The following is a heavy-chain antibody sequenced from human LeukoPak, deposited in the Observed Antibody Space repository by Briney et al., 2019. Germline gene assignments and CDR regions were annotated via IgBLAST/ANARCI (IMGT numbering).Heavy chain of an antibody. CDR2: VRAYNGHT. J-gene: IGHJ6*03. Sequence: SVSLSCNVSGYSFTSYGICWVRHAPGPGIGWVGWVRAYNGHTTYAQKLQGRVTMTTDTSTSTAYMELRSLRSDDTAVYYCASSPKSFTYYDFWSGHPAYYYYMDVWGKGTTVTVSS. CDR3: ASSPKSFTYYDFWSGHPAYYYYMDV. CDR1: GYSFTSYG. D-gene: IGHD3-3*01. V-gene: IGHV1-18*01.